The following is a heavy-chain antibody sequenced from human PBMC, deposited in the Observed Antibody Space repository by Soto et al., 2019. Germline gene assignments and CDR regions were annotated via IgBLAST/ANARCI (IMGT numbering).Heavy chain of an antibody. CDR2: IYYSGST. J-gene: IGHJ6*02. V-gene: IGHV4-31*03. Sequence: QVQLQESGPGLVKPSQTLSLTCTVSGGSISSGGYYWSWIRQHPGKGLEWIGYIYYSGSTYYNPSLKSRVTISVDTSKTQFSLKLSSVTAADTAVYYCARDVIVLVPAARVYYYGMDVWGQGTTVTVSS. CDR1: GGSISSGGYY. CDR3: ARDVIVLVPAARVYYYGMDV. D-gene: IGHD2-2*01.